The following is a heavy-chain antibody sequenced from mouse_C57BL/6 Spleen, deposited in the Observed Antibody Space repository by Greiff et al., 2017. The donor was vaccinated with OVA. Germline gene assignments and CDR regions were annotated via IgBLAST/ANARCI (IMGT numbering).Heavy chain of an antibody. V-gene: IGHV5-17*01. J-gene: IGHJ2*01. Sequence: DVKLVESGGGLVKPGWSLKLSCAASGFTFSDYGMHWVRQAPEKGLEWVAYISSCSSTIYYADTVKGRFTISRDNAKNTLCLQMTSLRSEDTAMYYCARELRAFDYWGQGTTLTVSS. D-gene: IGHD1-1*01. CDR3: ARELRAFDY. CDR2: ISSCSSTI. CDR1: GFTFSDYG.